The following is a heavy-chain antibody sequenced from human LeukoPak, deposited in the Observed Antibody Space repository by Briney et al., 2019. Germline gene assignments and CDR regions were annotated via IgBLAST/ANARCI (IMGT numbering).Heavy chain of an antibody. D-gene: IGHD2-15*01. CDR3: ARGGGIPSFDY. Sequence: ASVKVSCKASAYSFTSYAISWVRQAPGQGLEWMGWISPNNGHTNYAQKLRGRVTMTTDTSTSTAYMELSSLRSDDTAVYYCARGGGIPSFDYWGQGTLVTVSS. J-gene: IGHJ4*02. V-gene: IGHV1-18*01. CDR2: ISPNNGHT. CDR1: AYSFTSYA.